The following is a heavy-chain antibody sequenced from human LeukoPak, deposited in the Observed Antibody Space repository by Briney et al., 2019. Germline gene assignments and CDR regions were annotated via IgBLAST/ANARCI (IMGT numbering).Heavy chain of an antibody. Sequence: GGSLRLSCAASGFTFSSYSMNWVRQAPGKGLEWVSSISSSSSYIYYADSVKGRFTISRDNAKNSLYLQMDSLRAEDTAVYYCARSDSGTFDYWGQGTLVTVSS. V-gene: IGHV3-21*01. CDR3: ARSDSGTFDY. CDR1: GFTFSSYS. CDR2: ISSSSSYI. J-gene: IGHJ4*02. D-gene: IGHD3-10*01.